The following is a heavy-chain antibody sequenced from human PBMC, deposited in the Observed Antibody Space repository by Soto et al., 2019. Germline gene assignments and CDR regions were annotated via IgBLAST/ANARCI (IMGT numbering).Heavy chain of an antibody. CDR1: GYTFTSYG. CDR2: ISAYNGNT. D-gene: IGHD3-10*01. CDR3: ARVLWSGTMVRGTVFDY. J-gene: IGHJ4*02. Sequence: QVQLVQSGAEVKKPGASVKVSCKASGYTFTSYGISWVRQAPGQGLEWMGWISAYNGNTNYAQKLQGRVTMTTDTSTSTAYMELRSVRSDDTAVYYCARVLWSGTMVRGTVFDYWGQGTLVTVSS. V-gene: IGHV1-18*01.